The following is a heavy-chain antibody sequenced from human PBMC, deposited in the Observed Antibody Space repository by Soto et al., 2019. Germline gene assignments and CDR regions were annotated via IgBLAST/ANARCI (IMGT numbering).Heavy chain of an antibody. D-gene: IGHD4-17*01. CDR1: GDTISTGGYS. Sequence: QLQLQESGSRLVKSSETLSLTCAVSGDTISTGGYSWAWNRQPPVKALEWIGHTYHTGNPCYNPYIKSRVIISVDRSKNQFSLKLRYVTAADTAVYYCARDTYGDSVGYFDPWGQGTLVTVSS. J-gene: IGHJ5*02. CDR3: ARDTYGDSVGYFDP. V-gene: IGHV4-30-2*01. CDR2: TYHTGNP.